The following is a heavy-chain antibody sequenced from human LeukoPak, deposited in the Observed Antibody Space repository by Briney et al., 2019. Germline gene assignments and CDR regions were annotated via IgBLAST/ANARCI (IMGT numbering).Heavy chain of an antibody. Sequence: GGSLRLSCAASGFTFSTYAMHWVRQAPGKGLEWVAVISYDGSSKYYAGSVKGRFTISRDNSKNTLYLQMNSLRAEDTAVYYCARARSSYGYGDAFDIWGQGTMVTVSS. V-gene: IGHV3-30*04. J-gene: IGHJ3*02. CDR3: ARARSSYGYGDAFDI. D-gene: IGHD5-18*01. CDR1: GFTFSTYA. CDR2: ISYDGSSK.